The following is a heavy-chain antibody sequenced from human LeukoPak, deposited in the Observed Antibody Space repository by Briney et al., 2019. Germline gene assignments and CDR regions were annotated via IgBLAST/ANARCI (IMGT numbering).Heavy chain of an antibody. V-gene: IGHV4-39*07. Sequence: SETLSLTCTVSGASISSDSNYWAWVRQPPGKGLQWIGSIYHTGSTFYNPSLVSRVSISIDSSKNQFSLKLSSVTVADTALYYCARDISISWFYSWGQGTLVSVSS. CDR1: GASISSDSNY. CDR3: ARDISISWFYS. CDR2: IYHTGST. D-gene: IGHD3-3*02. J-gene: IGHJ5*01.